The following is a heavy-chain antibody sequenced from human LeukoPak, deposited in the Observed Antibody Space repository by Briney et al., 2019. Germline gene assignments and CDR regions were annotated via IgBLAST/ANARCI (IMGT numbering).Heavy chain of an antibody. D-gene: IGHD3-10*01. J-gene: IGHJ4*02. V-gene: IGHV1-8*01. CDR3: AREWFGELVDDY. Sequence: ASVKVSCKASGYTFTSYDINWVRQATGQWLEWMGWMNPNSGNTGYAQKFQGRVTMTRNTSISTAYMELSSLRSEDTAVYYCAREWFGELVDDYWGQGTLVTVSS. CDR1: GYTFTSYD. CDR2: MNPNSGNT.